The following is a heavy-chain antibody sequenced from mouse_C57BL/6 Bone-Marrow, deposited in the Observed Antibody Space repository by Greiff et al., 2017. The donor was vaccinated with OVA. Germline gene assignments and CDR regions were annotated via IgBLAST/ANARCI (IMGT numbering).Heavy chain of an antibody. CDR2: INPGSGGT. CDR1: GYAFTNYL. Sequence: VQLQQSGAELVRPGTSVKVSCKASGYAFTNYLIEWVKQRPGQGLEWIGVINPGSGGTNYNEKFKGKATLTADKSSSTAYMQLSSLTSEDSAVYFCAREIYYYGSSYLYFDYWGQGTTLTVSS. J-gene: IGHJ2*01. V-gene: IGHV1-54*01. CDR3: AREIYYYGSSYLYFDY. D-gene: IGHD1-1*01.